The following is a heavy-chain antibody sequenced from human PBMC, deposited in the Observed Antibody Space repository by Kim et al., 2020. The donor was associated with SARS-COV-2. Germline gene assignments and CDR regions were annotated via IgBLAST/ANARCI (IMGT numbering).Heavy chain of an antibody. CDR2: ISWNSGSI. V-gene: IGHV3-9*01. CDR3: AKGKGRIAVAGTDY. CDR1: GFTFDDYA. J-gene: IGHJ4*02. Sequence: GGSLRLSCAASGFTFDDYAMHWVRQAPGKGLEWVSGISWNSGSIGYADSVKGRFTISRDNAKNSLYLQMNSLRAEDTALYYCAKGKGRIAVAGTDYWGQGTLVTVSS. D-gene: IGHD6-19*01.